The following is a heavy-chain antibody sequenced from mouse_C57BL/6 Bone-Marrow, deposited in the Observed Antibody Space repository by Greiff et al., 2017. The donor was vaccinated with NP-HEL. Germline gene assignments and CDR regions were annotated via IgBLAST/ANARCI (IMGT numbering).Heavy chain of an antibody. CDR3: ASLDSSYWYFDV. CDR1: GYSFTDYN. CDR2: INPTYGTN. J-gene: IGHJ1*03. D-gene: IGHD1-1*01. Sequence: VHVKQSGPELVKPGASVKISCKASGYSFTDYNMNWVKQSNGKSLEWIGVINPTYGTNSYNQKFKGKATLTVDQSSSTAYMQLNSLTSAASAVSYCASLDSSYWYFDVWGTGTTVTVSS. V-gene: IGHV1-39*01.